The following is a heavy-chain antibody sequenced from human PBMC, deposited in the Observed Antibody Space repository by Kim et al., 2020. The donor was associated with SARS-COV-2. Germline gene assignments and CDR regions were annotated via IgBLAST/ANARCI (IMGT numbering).Heavy chain of an antibody. CDR1: GYTFTSYG. D-gene: IGHD3-22*01. V-gene: IGHV1-18*01. J-gene: IGHJ6*02. CDR3: ARESIHISGYYQSYYYNGMDV. Sequence: ASVKVSCKAVGYTFTSYGISWVRQAPGQGLEWMGSISAKNGNTNYAQDFRGRVTMTTDTSTSTAYMEVRRLRSDDTAVYYCARESIHISGYYQSYYYNGMDVWGQGTTVIVSS. CDR2: ISAKNGNT.